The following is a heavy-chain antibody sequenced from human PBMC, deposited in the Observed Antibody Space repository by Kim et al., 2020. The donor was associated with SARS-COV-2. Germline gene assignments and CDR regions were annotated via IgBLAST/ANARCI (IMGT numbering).Heavy chain of an antibody. CDR3: ARGDIVVVVAAEDPFDY. D-gene: IGHD2-15*01. J-gene: IGHJ4*02. V-gene: IGHV1-3*01. Sequence: FQGRVTITRDTSASTAYMELSSLRSEDTAVYYCARGDIVVVVAAEDPFDYWGQGTLVTVSS.